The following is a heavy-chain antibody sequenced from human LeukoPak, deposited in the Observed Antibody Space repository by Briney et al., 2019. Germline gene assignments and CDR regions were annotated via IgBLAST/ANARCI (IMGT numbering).Heavy chain of an antibody. Sequence: PGGSLRLSCAASGFTFSSYWMSWVRQAPGKGLEWVANIKQDGSEKYYVDSVKGRFTISRGNDKNSLFLQMTSLRAEDTAVYYCARVGGRYSPLGYWGQGTLVTVSS. D-gene: IGHD3-16*02. V-gene: IGHV3-7*01. J-gene: IGHJ4*02. CDR1: GFTFSSYW. CDR3: ARVGGRYSPLGY. CDR2: IKQDGSEK.